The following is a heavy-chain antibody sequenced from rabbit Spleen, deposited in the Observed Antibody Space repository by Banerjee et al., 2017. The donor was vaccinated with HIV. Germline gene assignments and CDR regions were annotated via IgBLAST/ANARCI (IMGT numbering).Heavy chain of an antibody. CDR1: GFSFSSGYD. Sequence: QEQLVESGGGLVKPGASLTLTCTASGFSFSSGYDMCWVRQAPGKGLEWIACIYPGGSGSTYYASWAKGRFTISKTSSTTVTLQMTSLTAADTATYFCARGFSAVNAGWYFELWGPGTLVTVS. CDR3: ARGFSAVNAGWYFEL. J-gene: IGHJ4*01. CDR2: IYPGGSGST. V-gene: IGHV1S45*01. D-gene: IGHD4-2*01.